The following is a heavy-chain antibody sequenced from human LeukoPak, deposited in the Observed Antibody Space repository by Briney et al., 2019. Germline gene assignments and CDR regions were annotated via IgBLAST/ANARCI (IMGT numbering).Heavy chain of an antibody. V-gene: IGHV3-7*01. CDR1: GFTFSRYW. D-gene: IGHD3-22*01. CDR3: ARSITMIVVVPPDYYGMDV. Sequence: GGSLRLSCAASGFTFSRYWMSWVRQAPGKGLEWVANINQDGSERYSVDSVRGRFTISRDNAKNSLYLQMNSLRAEDTAVYYCARSITMIVVVPPDYYGMDVWGQGTTVTVSS. CDR2: INQDGSER. J-gene: IGHJ6*02.